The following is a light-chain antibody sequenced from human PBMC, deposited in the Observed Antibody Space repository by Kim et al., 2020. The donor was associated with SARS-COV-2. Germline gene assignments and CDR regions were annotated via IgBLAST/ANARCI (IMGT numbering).Light chain of an antibody. V-gene: IGLV1-51*01. CDR2: DKN. CDR3: GTWDSSLSAVV. Sequence: GQQATTSCPGSSSNIGNNDVSWYQQRPGTAPHLRIYDKNKRPSGIPDRFSGSKSGPSATLGITGLQTGDEADYYCGTWDSSLSAVVFGGGTKVTVL. CDR1: SSNIGNND. J-gene: IGLJ2*01.